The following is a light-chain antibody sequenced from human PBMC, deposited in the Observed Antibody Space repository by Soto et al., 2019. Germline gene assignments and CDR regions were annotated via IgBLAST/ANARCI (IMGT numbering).Light chain of an antibody. CDR1: KSDIGVYDF. Sequence: QSVLTQPPSASGSPGQSVTISCTGTKSDIGVYDFVSWYQHHPGKAPRLIIYEVVQRPSGVPDRFSGSKSGKTASLTVSGLQAADEADYFCKSYDGSNTYVFGSGTKVTVL. J-gene: IGLJ1*01. CDR3: KSYDGSNTYV. V-gene: IGLV2-8*01. CDR2: EVV.